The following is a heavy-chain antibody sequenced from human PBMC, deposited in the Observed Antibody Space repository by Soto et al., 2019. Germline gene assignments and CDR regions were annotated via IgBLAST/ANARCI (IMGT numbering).Heavy chain of an antibody. J-gene: IGHJ6*02. Sequence: ASVKVSCKASGYTFTSYGISWVRQAPGQGLEWMGWISAYNGNTDYAQKLQGRVTMTTDTSTSTAYMELRSLRSDDTAVYYCARSPFRAMVLSGMDVWGQGTTVTVSS. CDR3: ARSPFRAMVLSGMDV. V-gene: IGHV1-18*04. D-gene: IGHD5-18*01. CDR2: ISAYNGNT. CDR1: GYTFTSYG.